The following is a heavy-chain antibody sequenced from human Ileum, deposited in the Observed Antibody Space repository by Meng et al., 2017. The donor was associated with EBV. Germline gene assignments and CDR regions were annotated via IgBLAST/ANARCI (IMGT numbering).Heavy chain of an antibody. V-gene: IGHV4-61*03. CDR3: AYYFVGRGGTGS. CDR2: MYDSESA. CDR1: GAPVSRNDSH. D-gene: IGHD2/OR15-2a*01. J-gene: IGHJ5*02. Sequence: QGLLPESEHGLVMPSCTPSLIFAFSGAPVSRNDSHWSWIRQPPGKGLEWIGCMYDSESARYNPSLNSRVTISIDTTRNHFVLKLTSVTAADTAVYYCAYYFVGRGGTGSWGQGTLVTVSS.